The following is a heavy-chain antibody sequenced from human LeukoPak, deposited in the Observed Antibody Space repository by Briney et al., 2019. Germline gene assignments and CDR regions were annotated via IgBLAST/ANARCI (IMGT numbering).Heavy chain of an antibody. CDR1: GFTFSNYW. Sequence: PGGSLRLSCAASGFTFSNYWMSWVRQAPRKGLEGVANIKEDGSEKYYVDSVKGRFTISRDNAKNSLSLQVNSVSAEDTAVYYCARSRSGYYEDYWGQGTLVTVSS. D-gene: IGHD3-22*01. J-gene: IGHJ4*02. CDR3: ARSRSGYYEDY. CDR2: IKEDGSEK. V-gene: IGHV3-7*01.